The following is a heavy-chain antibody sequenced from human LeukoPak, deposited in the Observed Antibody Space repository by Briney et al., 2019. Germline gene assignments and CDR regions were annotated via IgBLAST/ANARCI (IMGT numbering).Heavy chain of an antibody. J-gene: IGHJ4*02. CDR3: VRNLAVAGTCFDS. CDR1: GFTFSSYS. Sequence: GGSLRLSCAASGFTFSSYSMNWVRQAPGKGLEWVSYISSSSSTIYYADSVKGRFTISRDNAESSLYLQMNSLRVEDTAVYYCVRNLAVAGTCFDSWGQGTLVTVSS. D-gene: IGHD6-19*01. V-gene: IGHV3-48*04. CDR2: ISSSSSTI.